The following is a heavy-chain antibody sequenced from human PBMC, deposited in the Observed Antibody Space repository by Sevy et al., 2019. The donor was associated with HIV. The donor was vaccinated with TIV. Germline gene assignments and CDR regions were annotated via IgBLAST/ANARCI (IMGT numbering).Heavy chain of an antibody. CDR2: IYYSGST. CDR1: GDSISSYY. Sequence: SETLSLTCTVSGDSISSYYWSWIRQPPGKGLEWIGYIYYSGSTNYNPSLKSRVTISIDTSKNQFSLKVSSVIAADTAVYYCARDRTTVYYYNGMDVWGQGTTVTVSS. J-gene: IGHJ6*02. V-gene: IGHV4-59*01. CDR3: ARDRTTVYYYNGMDV. D-gene: IGHD4-4*01.